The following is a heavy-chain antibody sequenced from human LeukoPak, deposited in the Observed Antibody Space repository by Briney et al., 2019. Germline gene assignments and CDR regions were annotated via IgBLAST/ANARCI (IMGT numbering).Heavy chain of an antibody. J-gene: IGHJ4*02. Sequence: GRSLRLSCAASGFTFSSYGMHWVRQAPGKGLEWVAAISYDGSNKYYADSVKGRFTISRDNSKNTLYLQMNSLRAEDTAVYYCARPFYYYDSSGYPLSYWGQGTLVTVSS. CDR1: GFTFSSYG. V-gene: IGHV3-30*03. D-gene: IGHD3-22*01. CDR3: ARPFYYYDSSGYPLSY. CDR2: ISYDGSNK.